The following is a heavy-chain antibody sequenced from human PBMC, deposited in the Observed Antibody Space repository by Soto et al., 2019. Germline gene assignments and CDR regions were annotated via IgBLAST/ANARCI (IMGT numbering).Heavy chain of an antibody. Sequence: GGSLRLSCAASGFTFSGSAMHWVRQASGKGLEWVGRIRSKANSYATAYAASVKGRFTISRDDSKNTAYLQMNSLKTEDAAVYYCTSHLDGGYDRVDAFDIWGQGTMVTVSS. CDR3: TSHLDGGYDRVDAFDI. D-gene: IGHD5-12*01. CDR1: GFTFSGSA. V-gene: IGHV3-73*01. CDR2: IRSKANSYAT. J-gene: IGHJ3*02.